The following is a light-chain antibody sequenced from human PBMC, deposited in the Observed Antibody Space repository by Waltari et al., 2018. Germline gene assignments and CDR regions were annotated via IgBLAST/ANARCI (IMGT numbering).Light chain of an antibody. CDR1: SSTIGSNT. Sequence: QSVLTPPPSASGTPGQRVTISCSGSSSTIGSNTVHWYQQLPGTAPKLLIYSNNQRPSGVPDRFSGSKSGTSASLAISGLQSEDEADYYCAAWDDSLNGWVFGGGTKLTVL. J-gene: IGLJ3*02. CDR3: AAWDDSLNGWV. V-gene: IGLV1-44*01. CDR2: SNN.